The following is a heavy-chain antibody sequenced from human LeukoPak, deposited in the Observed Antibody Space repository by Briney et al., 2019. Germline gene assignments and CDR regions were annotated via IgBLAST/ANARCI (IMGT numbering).Heavy chain of an antibody. CDR2: IYTSGST. Sequence: SETLSLTCTVSGGSISSGSYYWSWIRQPAGKGLEWIGRIYTSGSTNYNPSLKSRVTMSLGTSKNQFSLKLSSVTAADTAVYYCARGLSGSGSYYSDYWGQGTLVTVSS. J-gene: IGHJ4*02. D-gene: IGHD3-10*01. CDR1: GGSISSGSYY. CDR3: ARGLSGSGSYYSDY. V-gene: IGHV4-61*02.